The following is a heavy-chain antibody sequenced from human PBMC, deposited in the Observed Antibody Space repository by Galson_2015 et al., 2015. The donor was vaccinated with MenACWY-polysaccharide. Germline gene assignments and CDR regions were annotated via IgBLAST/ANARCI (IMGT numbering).Heavy chain of an antibody. CDR1: KFAFINYA. CDR3: ARDKDYGDYSLFDS. Sequence: SLRLSCAASKFAFINYAMHWVRQAPGKGLEWVALISHDGRDKYCADSVKGRFTISRDNSKNTLYLQMNSLRVEDTAVYYCARDKDYGDYSLFDSWGQGTLVTVSS. D-gene: IGHD4-17*01. V-gene: IGHV3-30*04. CDR2: ISHDGRDK. J-gene: IGHJ4*02.